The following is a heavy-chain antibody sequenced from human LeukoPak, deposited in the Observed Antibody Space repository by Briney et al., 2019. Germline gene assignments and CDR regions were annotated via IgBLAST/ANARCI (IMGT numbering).Heavy chain of an antibody. Sequence: ASVKVSCKASGYTFTSYGISWVRQAPGQGLGWMGWISAYNGNTNYAQRLQGRVTMTTDTSTSTAYMELRSLRSDDTAVYYCAREFEGATGVHSKLNWFDPWGQGTLVTVSS. J-gene: IGHJ5*02. CDR1: GYTFTSYG. CDR3: AREFEGATGVHSKLNWFDP. CDR2: ISAYNGNT. V-gene: IGHV1-18*01. D-gene: IGHD1-26*01.